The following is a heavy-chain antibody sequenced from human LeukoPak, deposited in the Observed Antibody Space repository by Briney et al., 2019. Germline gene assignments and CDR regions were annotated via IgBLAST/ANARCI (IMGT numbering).Heavy chain of an antibody. CDR2: IIPIFGTA. J-gene: IGHJ6*03. CDR3: ARLVPEGSYYYSMAV. D-gene: IGHD2-8*02. CDR1: GCTFSSYA. V-gene: IGHV1-69*06. Sequence: SVKVSFKASGCTFSSYAISWVRQAPGQGLEWMGGIIPIFGTANYAQKFQGRVTIPADKSTSTAYMELSSLRSEDTAVYYCARLVPEGSYYYSMAVWGKGTTVTVSS.